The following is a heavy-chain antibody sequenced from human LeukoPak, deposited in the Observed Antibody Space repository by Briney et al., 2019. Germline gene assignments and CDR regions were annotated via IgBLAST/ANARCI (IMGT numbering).Heavy chain of an antibody. J-gene: IGHJ4*02. Sequence: GGSLRLSCAASGFTFSSYWMHWVRQAPGRGLVWVSRINTDGSSTTYADSVKGRFPISRDNAKNTLYLQMNSLRAEDTAVYYCARTVPGYFFDYWGQGTLVTVSS. CDR1: GFTFSSYW. V-gene: IGHV3-74*01. CDR2: INTDGSST. CDR3: ARTVPGYFFDY. D-gene: IGHD3-10*01.